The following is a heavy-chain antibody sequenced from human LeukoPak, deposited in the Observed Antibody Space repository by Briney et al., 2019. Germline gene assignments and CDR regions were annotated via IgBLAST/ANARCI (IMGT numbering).Heavy chain of an antibody. D-gene: IGHD3-22*01. J-gene: IGHJ4*02. CDR3: ARVSYYDSSGYYFLSYVDY. Sequence: GGSLRLSCAASGFTVSSNYMSWVRQAPGKGLEWVSVIYSGGSTYYADSVRGRFTISRDNSKNMLYLQMNSLGAEDTAVYYCARVSYYDSSGYYFLSYVDYWGQGTLVTVSS. CDR1: GFTVSSNY. V-gene: IGHV3-53*01. CDR2: IYSGGST.